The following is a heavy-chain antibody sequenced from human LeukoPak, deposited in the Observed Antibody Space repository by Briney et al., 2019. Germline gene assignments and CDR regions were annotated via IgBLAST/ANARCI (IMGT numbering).Heavy chain of an antibody. J-gene: IGHJ3*02. CDR3: ARSRAAENAFDI. V-gene: IGHV1-69*13. CDR2: IIPIFGTA. D-gene: IGHD6-13*01. CDR1: GYTFTSYD. Sequence: GASVKVSCKASGYTFTSYDINWVRQAPGQGLEWMGGIIPIFGTANYAQKFQGRVTITADESTSTAYMELSSLRSEDTAVYYCARSRAAENAFDIWGQGTMVTVSS.